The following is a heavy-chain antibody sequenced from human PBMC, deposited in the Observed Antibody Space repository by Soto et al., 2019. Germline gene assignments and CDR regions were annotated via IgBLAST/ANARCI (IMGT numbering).Heavy chain of an antibody. CDR2: INGDGSSL. J-gene: IGHJ4*02. D-gene: IGHD5-12*01. V-gene: IGHV3-74*01. CDR1: GFSFNTW. Sequence: EVQLVESGGGVVQPGGSLRLSCAASGFSFNTWMHWVRQAPGKGLVWLSRINGDGSSLSYEDSVKGRFTVSRDNAKNTLYLQINSLTAEDTAVYYCTRGASGYGNFDYWGKGGLLTVS. CDR3: TRGASGYGNFDY.